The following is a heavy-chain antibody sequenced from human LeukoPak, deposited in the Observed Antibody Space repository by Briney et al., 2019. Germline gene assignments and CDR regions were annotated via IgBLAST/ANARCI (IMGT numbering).Heavy chain of an antibody. D-gene: IGHD6-19*01. CDR2: IYYSGST. J-gene: IGHJ4*02. CDR3: ARIHGGGWYYFDY. CDR1: GGSISSYY. Sequence: PSETLSLTCTVSGGSISSYYWSWIRQPPGKALEWIGYIYYSGSTNYNPSLKSRVTISVDTSKNQFSLKLSSVTAADTAVYYCARIHGGGWYYFDYWGQGTLVTVSS. V-gene: IGHV4-59*01.